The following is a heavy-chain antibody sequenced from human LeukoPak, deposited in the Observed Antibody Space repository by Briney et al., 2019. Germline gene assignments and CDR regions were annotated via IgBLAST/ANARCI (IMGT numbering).Heavy chain of an antibody. D-gene: IGHD2-21*02. CDR3: ATHRSGGAWALWNAFDI. V-gene: IGHV3-30*02. Sequence: GGSLRLSCAASGFTFSSYGMHWVRQAPGKGLEWVAFIRCDGSNKYYADSVKGRFTIFRDNSKNTLYLQMNSLRAEDTAVYYCATHRSGGAWALWNAFDIWGQGTMVTVSS. CDR1: GFTFSSYG. J-gene: IGHJ3*02. CDR2: IRCDGSNK.